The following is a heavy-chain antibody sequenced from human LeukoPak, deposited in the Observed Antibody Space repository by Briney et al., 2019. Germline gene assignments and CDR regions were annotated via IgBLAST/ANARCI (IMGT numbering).Heavy chain of an antibody. V-gene: IGHV4-59*01. Sequence: SETLSLTCAVSGVSISTYYWTWVRQPPGKGLEWIGYIYYTGDTSYNPSLKSRVTISVDTSSNQFSLKLSSVTAADTAVYYCARGGIAVPEYWGQGILVTVSS. D-gene: IGHD6-19*01. J-gene: IGHJ4*02. CDR3: ARGGIAVPEY. CDR1: GVSISTYY. CDR2: IYYTGDT.